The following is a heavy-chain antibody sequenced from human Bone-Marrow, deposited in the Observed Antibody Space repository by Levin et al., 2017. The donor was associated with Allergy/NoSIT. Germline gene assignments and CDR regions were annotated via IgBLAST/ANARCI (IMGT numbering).Heavy chain of an antibody. V-gene: IGHV3-23*01. Sequence: GESLKISCTASGFTFNKYGLTLVRQAPGKGLEWVASIGGSGIDSNYADSVRGRFTITRDMNMIFLQLNSLIVEDTAIYYCAKDPMWDRYNYDMDVWGQGTSVIVSS. D-gene: IGHD1-26*01. CDR3: AKDPMWDRYNYDMDV. J-gene: IGHJ6*01. CDR1: GFTFNKYG. CDR2: IGGSGIDS.